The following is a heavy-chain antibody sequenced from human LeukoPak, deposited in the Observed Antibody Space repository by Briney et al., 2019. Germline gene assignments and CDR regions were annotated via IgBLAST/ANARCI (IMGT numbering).Heavy chain of an antibody. CDR3: AKDLGPHIVVAAYDDY. D-gene: IGHD2-21*01. CDR1: GFTFRSYA. Sequence: GGSLRLSCAVSGFTFRSYAMSWVRQAPGKGLEWVSTISGSGVTTYYADSVKGRFTISRDNSKSTLYLQMNSLRAEDTAVYYCAKDLGPHIVVAAYDDYWGQGTPVTVSS. V-gene: IGHV3-23*01. CDR2: ISGSGVTT. J-gene: IGHJ4*02.